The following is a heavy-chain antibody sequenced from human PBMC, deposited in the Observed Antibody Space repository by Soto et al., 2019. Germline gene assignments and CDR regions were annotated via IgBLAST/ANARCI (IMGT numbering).Heavy chain of an antibody. CDR3: AGDLGYCSGGSCYLGGY. D-gene: IGHD2-15*01. CDR2: IIPILGIA. Sequence: QVQLVQSGAEVKKPGSSVKVSCKASGGTFSSYTISWVRQAPGQGLEWMGRIIPILGIANYAQKFQGRVTITADKSTSTAYMELSSLRSEDTAVYYCAGDLGYCSGGSCYLGGYWGQGTLVTVSS. V-gene: IGHV1-69*08. CDR1: GGTFSSYT. J-gene: IGHJ4*02.